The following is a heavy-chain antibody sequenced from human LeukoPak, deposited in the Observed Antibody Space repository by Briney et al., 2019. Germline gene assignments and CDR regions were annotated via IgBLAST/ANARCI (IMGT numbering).Heavy chain of an antibody. V-gene: IGHV1-8*03. CDR3: ARGSHDSSGYYLFDY. J-gene: IGHJ4*02. D-gene: IGHD3-22*01. CDR1: GYTFTSYD. CDR2: MNPNSGNT. Sequence: ASVNVSRKASGYTFTSYDINWVRQATGQGLEWMGWMNPNSGNTGYAQKFQGRVTITRDTSITTAYMELSSLRSEDTAVYYCARGSHDSSGYYLFDYWGQGTLVTVSS.